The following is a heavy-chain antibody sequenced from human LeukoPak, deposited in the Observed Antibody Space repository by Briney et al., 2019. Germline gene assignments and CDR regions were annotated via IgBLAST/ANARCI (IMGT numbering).Heavy chain of an antibody. J-gene: IGHJ4*02. CDR2: IRSDGSSK. D-gene: IGHD4-17*01. Sequence: PGGSLRLTCAASGFTFRSYGLHWVRQAPGKGLEWVALIRSDGSSKNYADSVKGRFTISRDASKNTVCLQMNSLRAEDTAVYSCAKWSGDYPSYYLDYWGQGALFTVSS. CDR3: AKWSGDYPSYYLDY. CDR1: GFTFRSYG. V-gene: IGHV3-30*02.